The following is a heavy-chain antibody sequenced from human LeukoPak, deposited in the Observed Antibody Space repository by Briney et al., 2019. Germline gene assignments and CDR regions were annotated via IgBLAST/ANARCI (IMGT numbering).Heavy chain of an antibody. D-gene: IGHD2-2*01. CDR2: INPNSGGT. Sequence: ASVKVSCKASGYTFTGRYVHWVRQAPGQGLEWMGWINPNSGGTNYAQKFQGRVTMTRDTSISTAYMELSRLRSDDTAVYYCAREGHCSSTNCYFSFDYWGQGTLVIVSS. J-gene: IGHJ4*02. CDR1: GYTFTGRY. CDR3: AREGHCSSTNCYFSFDY. V-gene: IGHV1-2*02.